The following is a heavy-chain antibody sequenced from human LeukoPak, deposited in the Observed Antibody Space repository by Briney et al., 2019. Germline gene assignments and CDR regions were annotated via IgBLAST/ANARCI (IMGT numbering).Heavy chain of an antibody. Sequence: SETLSLTCAVYGGSFSGCYWSWIRQPPGKGLEWIGEINHSGSTDYNPSLKSRVTISVDTSKNQFSLKLSSVTAADTAVYYCARGHRYSYGGFSDYWGQGTLVTVSA. V-gene: IGHV4-34*01. CDR1: GGSFSGCY. J-gene: IGHJ4*02. CDR2: INHSGST. D-gene: IGHD5-18*01. CDR3: ARGHRYSYGGFSDY.